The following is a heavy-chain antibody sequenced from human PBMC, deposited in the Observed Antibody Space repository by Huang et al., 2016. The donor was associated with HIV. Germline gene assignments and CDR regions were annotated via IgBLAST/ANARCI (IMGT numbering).Heavy chain of an antibody. CDR3: ARHREGPVAYYSGWGSHLNYMDI. Sequence: QLLLQESGPGPVKPSEALAFTCAVSGGSIRSSDYHWGWIRQPPGKGLEWIGSIYEQGSTHYSPALKSRVTIAVDTSKNLLVLTLTSMTAADTAVYYCARHREGPVAYYSGWGSHLNYMDIWGRGRTVVVSS. CDR2: IYEQGST. CDR1: GGSIRSSDYH. D-gene: IGHD3-10*01. V-gene: IGHV4-39*01. J-gene: IGHJ6*03.